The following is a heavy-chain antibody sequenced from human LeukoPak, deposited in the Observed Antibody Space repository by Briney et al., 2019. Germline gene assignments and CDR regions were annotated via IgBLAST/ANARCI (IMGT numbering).Heavy chain of an antibody. Sequence: GGSLRLSCAASGFTLSRYWMHWVRQAPGKGLVWVAVISYDGSNKYYADSVKGRFTISRDNSKNTLYLQMNNLRAEDTALHYCVRTFDLWGRGTLVTVSS. CDR1: GFTLSRYW. V-gene: IGHV3-30*03. CDR2: ISYDGSNK. J-gene: IGHJ2*01. CDR3: VRTFDL.